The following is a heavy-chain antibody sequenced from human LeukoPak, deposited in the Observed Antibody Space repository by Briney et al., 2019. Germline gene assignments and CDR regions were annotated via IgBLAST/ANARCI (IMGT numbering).Heavy chain of an antibody. CDR1: GFTFSSYA. V-gene: IGHV3-30-3*01. J-gene: IGHJ4*02. CDR3: ARKPAAGPYDY. D-gene: IGHD6-13*01. Sequence: GGSPRLSCAASGFTFSSYAMHWVRQAPGKGLEWVAVISYDGSNKYYADSVKGRFTISRDNSKNTLYLQMNSLRAEDTAVYYCARKPAAGPYDYWGQGTLVTVSS. CDR2: ISYDGSNK.